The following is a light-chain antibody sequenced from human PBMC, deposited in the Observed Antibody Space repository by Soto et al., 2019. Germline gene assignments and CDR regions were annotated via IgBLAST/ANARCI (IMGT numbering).Light chain of an antibody. Sequence: QSALTKPASVSGSPGQSITISCTGTSSDVGGYNYVSWYQQHPGKAPKLMIYEVTNRPSGVSNRFSGSTSGNTASLTISGLQAEDEADYYCSSYTSSNTCVFGTGTKLTVL. V-gene: IGLV2-14*01. CDR1: SSDVGGYNY. CDR2: EVT. J-gene: IGLJ1*01. CDR3: SSYTSSNTCV.